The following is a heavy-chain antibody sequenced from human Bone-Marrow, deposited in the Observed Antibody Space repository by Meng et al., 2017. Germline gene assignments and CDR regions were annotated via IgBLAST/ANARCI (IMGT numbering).Heavy chain of an antibody. D-gene: IGHD3-10*01. Sequence: SETLSLTCAVYGGSFSGYYWSWIRQPPGKGLEWIGEINHSGSTNYNPSLKSRVTISVDTSKNQFSLKLSSVTAADTAVYYCALLWFGELLTTDYYYGMDVWGQGTTVTVYS. V-gene: IGHV4-34*01. CDR3: ALLWFGELLTTDYYYGMDV. CDR2: INHSGST. J-gene: IGHJ6*01. CDR1: GGSFSGYY.